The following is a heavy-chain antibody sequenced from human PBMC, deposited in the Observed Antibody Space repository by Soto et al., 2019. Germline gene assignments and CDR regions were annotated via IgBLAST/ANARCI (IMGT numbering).Heavy chain of an antibody. CDR3: ATHCSSTSCYYTFDP. V-gene: IGHV4-34*01. Sequence: SETLSLTCAVYGGSFSSYYWSWIRQPPGKGLEWIGQINHYGSTDYNPSLKSRVTILVDTSKNHFSLRLSSVTAADTAMYYCATHCSSTSCYYTFDPWGQGTLVTVSS. D-gene: IGHD2-2*01. CDR1: GGSFSSYY. CDR2: INHYGST. J-gene: IGHJ5*02.